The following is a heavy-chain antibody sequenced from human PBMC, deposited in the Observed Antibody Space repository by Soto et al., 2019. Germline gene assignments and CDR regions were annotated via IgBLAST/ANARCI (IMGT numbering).Heavy chain of an antibody. D-gene: IGHD2-8*01. Sequence: GGSLRLSCAASGFTFSSYAMSWVRQAPGKGLEWVSAISGSGGSTYYADSVKGRFTISRDNSKNTLCLQMNSLRAEDTAVYYCAKLSLMVYAIDYWGQGTLVTVSS. CDR1: GFTFSSYA. J-gene: IGHJ4*02. V-gene: IGHV3-23*01. CDR2: ISGSGGST. CDR3: AKLSLMVYAIDY.